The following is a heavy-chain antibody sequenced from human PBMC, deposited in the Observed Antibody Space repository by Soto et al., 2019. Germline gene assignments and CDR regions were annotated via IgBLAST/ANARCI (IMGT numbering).Heavy chain of an antibody. CDR1: GYTFSTYG. J-gene: IGHJ4*02. CDR3: ARDRQLAAAGTFFDY. Sequence: ASVKVSCKASGYTFSTYGISWVRQAPRQGLEWMGWISGYNGDTNYAQKVQGRLTITTDTSTRTAYMELRSLRSDDTAVYYCARDRQLAAAGTFFDYWGQGTLVTVSS. V-gene: IGHV1-18*01. D-gene: IGHD6-13*01. CDR2: ISGYNGDT.